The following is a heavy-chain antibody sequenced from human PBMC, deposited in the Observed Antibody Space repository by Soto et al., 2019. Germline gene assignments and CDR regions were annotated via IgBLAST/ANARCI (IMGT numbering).Heavy chain of an antibody. J-gene: IGHJ6*02. V-gene: IGHV1-2*02. CDR3: ARDNYDFWSGYRQNYGMDV. D-gene: IGHD3-3*01. CDR2: INPNSGGT. Sequence: ASVKVSCKAYGYTFTGYYMHWVRQAPGQGLEWMGWINPNSGGTNYAQKFQGRVTMTRDTSISTAYMELSRLRSDDTAVYYCARDNYDFWSGYRQNYGMDVWGQGTRVTVSS. CDR1: GYTFTGYY.